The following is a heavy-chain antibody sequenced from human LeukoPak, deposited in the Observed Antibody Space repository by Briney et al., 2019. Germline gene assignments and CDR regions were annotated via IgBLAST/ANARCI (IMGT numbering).Heavy chain of an antibody. Sequence: PGGSLRLSCAASGFTFSSYSMHWVRQAPGEGLVWVSRISSDGSNTNYADSVKGRFTISRDNAKNTLYLQMNSLRAEDTALYYCARQNRDFDYWGQGTLVTVSS. J-gene: IGHJ4*02. CDR1: GFTFSSYS. D-gene: IGHD1-14*01. CDR2: ISSDGSNT. V-gene: IGHV3-74*01. CDR3: ARQNRDFDY.